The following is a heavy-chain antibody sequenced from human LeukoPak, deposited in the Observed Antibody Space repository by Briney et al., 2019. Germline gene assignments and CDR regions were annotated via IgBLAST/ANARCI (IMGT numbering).Heavy chain of an antibody. J-gene: IGHJ4*02. D-gene: IGHD2-21*01. Sequence: SETLSLTCAVYGGSFSAYYWTWIRQPPGKGLEWIGEIDHSGSTSYNPSLKSRVTISVDTSKNQFSLKLSSVTAADTAVYYCARGRVLFGYLDFWGQGALVTVSS. CDR1: GGSFSAYY. CDR2: IDHSGST. V-gene: IGHV4-34*01. CDR3: ARGRVLFGYLDF.